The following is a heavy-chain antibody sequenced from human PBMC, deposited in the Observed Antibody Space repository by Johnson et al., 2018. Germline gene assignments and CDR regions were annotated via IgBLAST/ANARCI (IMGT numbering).Heavy chain of an antibody. J-gene: IGHJ4*02. CDR1: GGSISSNNYY. V-gene: IGHV4-39*07. Sequence: QVQLQESGPGLVKPSETXSLTCTVSGGSISSNNYYWGWIRQPPGKGLEWTATIYYSGSTYYNPSLKSRVTISVDTSTNQFSLKVTSVTAADTAVYYRARGVLGFGVGDSYFDYWGQGTLVTVSS. D-gene: IGHD3-10*01. CDR3: ARGVLGFGVGDSYFDY. CDR2: IYYSGST.